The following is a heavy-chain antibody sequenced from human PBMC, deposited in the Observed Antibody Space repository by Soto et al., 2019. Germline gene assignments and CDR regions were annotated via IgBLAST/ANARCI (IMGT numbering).Heavy chain of an antibody. CDR2: IWFDGINE. CDR3: ARVMGRVTYFYMDV. Sequence: QVQLVESGGGVVQPGKSLRLSCVASGFTFSNYGMHWVRQAPGKGLEWVAVIWFDGINEAYADSVRGRFTISRDNSKNMVYLHMNSLRAEDTAVYNCARVMGRVTYFYMDVWGTGTTVTVSS. J-gene: IGHJ6*03. V-gene: IGHV3-33*01. D-gene: IGHD3-10*01. CDR1: GFTFSNYG.